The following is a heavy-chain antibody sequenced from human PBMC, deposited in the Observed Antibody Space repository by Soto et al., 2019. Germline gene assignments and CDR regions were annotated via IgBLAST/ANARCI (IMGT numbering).Heavy chain of an antibody. CDR1: GFTFNDYS. V-gene: IGHV3-21*01. Sequence: GGSLRLSCEASGFTFNDYSMDWVRQAPEKGLEWVSSISSSGTYIYYADSVKGRFAISRDNANNVMYLQMDTLRAEDTAVYYFVRAGHVFEVHYYGMKLWGQGTTVTV. CDR3: VRAGHVFEVHYYGMKL. CDR2: ISSSGTYI. J-gene: IGHJ6*02. D-gene: IGHD3-10*01.